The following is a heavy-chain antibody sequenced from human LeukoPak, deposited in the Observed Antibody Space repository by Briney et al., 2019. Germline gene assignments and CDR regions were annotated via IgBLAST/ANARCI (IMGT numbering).Heavy chain of an antibody. CDR2: MYTSGST. V-gene: IGHV4-4*07. J-gene: IGHJ4*02. CDR1: GGSITSYY. CDR3: ARDHYGSGSYKSYFDS. D-gene: IGHD3-10*01. Sequence: SETLSLTCTVSGGSITSYYWSWLRQPAGKGLEWIGRMYTSGSTKYNPSLKSRVVISLDNSKNQFSLKVTSVTAADTAVYYCARDHYGSGSYKSYFDSCGQGTQVTVSS.